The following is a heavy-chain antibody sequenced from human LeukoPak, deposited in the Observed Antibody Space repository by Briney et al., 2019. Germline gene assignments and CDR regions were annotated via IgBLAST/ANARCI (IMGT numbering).Heavy chain of an antibody. CDR1: GGSISSSNW. Sequence: SGTLSLTCAVSGGSISSSNWWSWVRQPPGKGLEWIGEIYHSGSTNYNPSLKSRVTISVDTSKNQFSLKLSSVTAADTAVYYCARYRQWLPFDYWGQGTLVTVSS. CDR3: ARYRQWLPFDY. V-gene: IGHV4-4*02. J-gene: IGHJ4*02. D-gene: IGHD6-19*01. CDR2: IYHSGST.